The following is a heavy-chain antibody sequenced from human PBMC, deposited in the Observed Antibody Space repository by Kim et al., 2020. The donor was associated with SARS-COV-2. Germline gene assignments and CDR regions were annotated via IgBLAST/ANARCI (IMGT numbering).Heavy chain of an antibody. Sequence: GGSLRLSCAASGFTFSSYDMHWVRQATGKGLEWVSAIGTAGDPYYPGSVKGRFTISRENAKNSLYLQMNSLRAGDTAVYPLPLRVGKIVRANTPTNYYYGMDVWGQGTTVTVSS. CDR1: GFTFSSYD. CDR2: IGTAGDP. D-gene: IGHD2-8*01. J-gene: IGHJ6*02. CDR3: PLRVGKIVRANTPTNYYYGMDV. V-gene: IGHV3-13*05.